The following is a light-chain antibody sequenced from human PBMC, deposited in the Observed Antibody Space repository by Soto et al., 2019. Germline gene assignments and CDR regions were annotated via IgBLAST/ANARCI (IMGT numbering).Light chain of an antibody. CDR1: SGYSSYI. J-gene: IGLJ2*01. CDR3: ETWDSNTRV. V-gene: IGLV4-60*02. Sequence: QPVLTQSSSASASLGSSVKLTCTLSSGYSSYIIAWHHQQPGKAPRYLMKLEGSGSYNKGSGVPDRFSGSSSGADRYLTISNLQFEDEANYYCETWDSNTRVFGGGTKLTVL. CDR2: LEGSGSY.